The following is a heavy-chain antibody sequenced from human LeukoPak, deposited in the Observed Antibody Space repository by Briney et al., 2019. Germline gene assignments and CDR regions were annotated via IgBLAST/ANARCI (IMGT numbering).Heavy chain of an antibody. CDR2: ISHTSRHI. V-gene: IGHV3-21*01. J-gene: IGHJ6*03. D-gene: IGHD3-10*01. CDR1: GFTFSTNS. Sequence: GGSLRLSCAASGFTFSTNSMNWVRQAPGKGLEWVSSISHTSRHIYYADSVRGRFTISRDNAKNSLYLQMNCLRVEDTAVYYCARVLDYYGSGSYSKDSYYYYMDVWGKGTTVTVSS. CDR3: ARVLDYYGSGSYSKDSYYYYMDV.